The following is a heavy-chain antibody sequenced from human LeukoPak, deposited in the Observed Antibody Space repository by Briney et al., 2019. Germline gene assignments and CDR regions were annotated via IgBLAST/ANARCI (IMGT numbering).Heavy chain of an antibody. J-gene: IGHJ5*02. D-gene: IGHD6-13*01. CDR1: GDSISSSSYY. V-gene: IGHV4-39*01. CDR2: IYYSGST. Sequence: SETLSLTCTVSGDSISSSSYYWEWIRQPPGKGLEWIGSIYYSGSTYYNPSLKSRVTISVDTSKNQFSLKLSSVTAADTAVYYCARHDSSNNWFDPWGQGTLVTVSS. CDR3: ARHDSSNNWFDP.